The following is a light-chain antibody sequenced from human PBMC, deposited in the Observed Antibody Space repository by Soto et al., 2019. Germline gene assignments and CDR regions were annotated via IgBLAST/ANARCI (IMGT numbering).Light chain of an antibody. CDR2: AAS. CDR1: QGFTNY. J-gene: IGKJ5*01. Sequence: DIQMTQSPSSVSASVGDTVTLTCRASQGFTNYLAWYQQKPGKAPKLLIFAASSLQSGVPSRFSGSRSGPDFTLTINRLEPEDFVMYYCQLYGNIPITFGQGTRLEIK. V-gene: IGKV1-NL1*01. CDR3: QLYGNIPIT.